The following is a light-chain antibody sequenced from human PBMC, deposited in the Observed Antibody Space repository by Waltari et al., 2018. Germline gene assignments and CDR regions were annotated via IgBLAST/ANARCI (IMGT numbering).Light chain of an antibody. CDR1: TSISSW. V-gene: IGKV1-5*01. Sequence: DIQMTQSPSTLSASVADRVTITCRASTSISSWLAWYQQKPGKAPKRLIYDASSLQIGVPSRFSGSGSGTDFTLTISSLQPVDFATYYCQHYKTYPWTFGQGTKVDLK. CDR2: DAS. J-gene: IGKJ1*01. CDR3: QHYKTYPWT.